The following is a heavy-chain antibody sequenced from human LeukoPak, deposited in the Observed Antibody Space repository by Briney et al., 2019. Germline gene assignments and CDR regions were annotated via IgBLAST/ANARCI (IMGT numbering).Heavy chain of an antibody. CDR1: GFTFSTYW. J-gene: IGHJ4*02. V-gene: IGHV3-74*01. CDR2: ISTDGSIT. D-gene: IGHD3-22*01. Sequence: GGSLRLSCAASGFTFSTYWMHWVRQGPGRGLESVSRISTDGSITTYAASVKGRFTISSDNAKNTLYLQMNSLRAEDTAVYFCAKRGVVIRVILVGFHKEAYYFDSWGQGALVTVSS. CDR3: AKRGVVIRVILVGFHKEAYYFDS.